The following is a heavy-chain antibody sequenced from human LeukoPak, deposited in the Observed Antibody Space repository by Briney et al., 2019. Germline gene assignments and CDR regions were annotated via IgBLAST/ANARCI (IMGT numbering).Heavy chain of an antibody. D-gene: IGHD2-15*01. CDR1: GFSFTTYY. Sequence: ASVKVSCKASGFSFTTYYMCWVRQAPGRGLEWMGWIRPRDGDAIYAQKFQDRFIMTTDTSTNTASMELRNLRSDDTAVDFCSRADRVGSCDAGFDSDYWGQGTLVTVST. V-gene: IGHV1-2*02. CDR2: IRPRDGDA. CDR3: SRADRVGSCDAGFDSDY. J-gene: IGHJ4*02.